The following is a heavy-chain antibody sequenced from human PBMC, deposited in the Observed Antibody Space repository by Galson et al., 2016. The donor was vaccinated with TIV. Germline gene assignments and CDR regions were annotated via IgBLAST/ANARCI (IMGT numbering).Heavy chain of an antibody. D-gene: IGHD5-18*01. J-gene: IGHJ6*02. CDR1: GDIFISYP. CDR3: AKDRNTAMDTYHNYYGMDV. Sequence: SVKVSCKASGDIFISYPINWVRQAPGQGLEWMGGFIPLFGTANYAQKFQGRVTITADESTSTTYMELSSLRSEDTAIYYCAKDRNTAMDTYHNYYGMDVWRQGTTVTVSS. CDR2: FIPLFGTA. V-gene: IGHV1-69*13.